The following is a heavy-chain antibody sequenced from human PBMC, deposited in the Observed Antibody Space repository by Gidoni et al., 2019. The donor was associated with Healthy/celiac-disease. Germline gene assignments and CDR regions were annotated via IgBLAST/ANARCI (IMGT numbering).Heavy chain of an antibody. J-gene: IGHJ4*02. CDR1: GGSFSGYY. CDR2: INHSGST. Sequence: QVQLQQWGAGLLKPSETLSLTCAVYGGSFSGYYWSWIRQPPGKGLEWIGEINHSGSTNYNPSLKSRVTISVDTSKNQFSLKLSSVTAADTAVNYCARGAYSGYGYNFGYWGQGTLVTVSS. V-gene: IGHV4-34*01. D-gene: IGHD5-12*01. CDR3: ARGAYSGYGYNFGY.